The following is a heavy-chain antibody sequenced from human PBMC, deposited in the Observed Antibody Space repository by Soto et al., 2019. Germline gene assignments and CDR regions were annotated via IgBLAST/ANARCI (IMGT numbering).Heavy chain of an antibody. V-gene: IGHV3-23*01. CDR1: GFAFSAYA. J-gene: IGHJ5*02. D-gene: IGHD2-2*01. Sequence: GGSLRLSCAASGFAFSAYAMSWVRQAPGKGLECISLISGTGVPTLYAESVKGRFSVSRDNSKDTLFLEMNNLRDDDTAIYYCAKSFCSSSSCFFLWVDPWGPGTLVTVSS. CDR3: AKSFCSSSSCFFLWVDP. CDR2: ISGTGVPT.